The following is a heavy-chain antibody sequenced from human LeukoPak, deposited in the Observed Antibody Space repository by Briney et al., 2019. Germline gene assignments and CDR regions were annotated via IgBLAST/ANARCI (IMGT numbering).Heavy chain of an antibody. CDR2: INPNSGGT. J-gene: IGHJ3*02. Sequence: ASVKVSCKASGYTFTGYYTHWVRQAPGQGLEWMGWINPNSGGTNYAQKFQGRVTMTRDTSISTAYMELSRLRSDDTAVYYCARDLGNPIVVVPAAIQFAFDIWGQGTMVTVSS. D-gene: IGHD2-2*02. CDR3: ARDLGNPIVVVPAAIQFAFDI. CDR1: GYTFTGYY. V-gene: IGHV1-2*02.